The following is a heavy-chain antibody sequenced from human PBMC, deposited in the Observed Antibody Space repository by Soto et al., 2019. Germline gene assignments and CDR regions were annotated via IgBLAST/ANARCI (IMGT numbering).Heavy chain of an antibody. D-gene: IGHD6-13*01. CDR1: GYTFTSYG. Sequence: QVQLVQSGAEVKKPGASVKVSCKASGYTFTSYGISWVRQAPGQGLKWMGWISAYNGNTNYAQKLQGRVTMTTDTSTSTAYMELRSLRSDDTAVYYCARGRGYSSSWYVYYYYYYGMDVWGQGTTVTVSS. J-gene: IGHJ6*02. V-gene: IGHV1-18*04. CDR2: ISAYNGNT. CDR3: ARGRGYSSSWYVYYYYYYGMDV.